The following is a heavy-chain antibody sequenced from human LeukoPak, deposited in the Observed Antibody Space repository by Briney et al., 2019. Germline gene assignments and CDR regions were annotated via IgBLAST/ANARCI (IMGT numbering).Heavy chain of an antibody. Sequence: GGSLRLSCAASGFTFSTYATTWVRQAPGKGLEWVSIITGNGATTYYADSVKGRFTISRDNSKNTLYLQMSSPRADDTAVYYCAKSIYGLHDAFDVWGQGTMVTVSS. CDR1: GFTFSTYA. D-gene: IGHD2/OR15-2a*01. CDR3: AKSIYGLHDAFDV. V-gene: IGHV3-23*01. J-gene: IGHJ3*01. CDR2: ITGNGATT.